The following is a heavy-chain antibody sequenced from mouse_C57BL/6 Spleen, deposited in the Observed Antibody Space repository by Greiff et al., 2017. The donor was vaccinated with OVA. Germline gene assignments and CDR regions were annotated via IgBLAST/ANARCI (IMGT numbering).Heavy chain of an antibody. CDR1: GYTFTDYY. J-gene: IGHJ4*01. CDR2: INPNNGGT. Sequence: EVQLQQSGPELVKPGASVKISCKASGYTFTDYYMNWVKQSHGKSLEWIGDINPNNGGTSYNQKFKGKATLTVDKSSSTAYMELRSLTSEDSAVYYCARYAGLRPMDYWGQGTSVTVSS. V-gene: IGHV1-26*01. CDR3: ARYAGLRPMDY. D-gene: IGHD2-4*01.